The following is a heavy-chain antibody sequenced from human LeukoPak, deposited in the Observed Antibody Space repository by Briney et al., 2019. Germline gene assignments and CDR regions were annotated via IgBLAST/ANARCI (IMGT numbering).Heavy chain of an antibody. CDR3: ARRVLWFGADYFDY. D-gene: IGHD3-10*01. Sequence: SETLSLTCAVSGGSFSGYYWSWIRQPPGKGLEWIGEINHSGSTNYNPALKSRVTISVDTSKNQFSLKLSSVTAADTAVYYCARRVLWFGADYFDYWGQGTLVTVSS. CDR2: INHSGST. V-gene: IGHV4-34*01. CDR1: GGSFSGYY. J-gene: IGHJ4*02.